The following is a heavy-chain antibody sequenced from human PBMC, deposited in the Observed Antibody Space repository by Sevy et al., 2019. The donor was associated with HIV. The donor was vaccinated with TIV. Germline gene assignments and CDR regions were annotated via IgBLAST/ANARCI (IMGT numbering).Heavy chain of an antibody. D-gene: IGHD2-15*01. CDR2: IYHGGTT. CDR3: AGASGGHMLDYYGVDV. V-gene: IGHV4-38-2*02. CDR1: GYSMSNGYY. J-gene: IGHJ6*02. Sequence: SETLSLTCSVSGYSMSNGYYWGWIRQTPGKGLEWIANIYHGGTTNYNPSLESRALISIDTSKNQFSLRLTSVTAADTAIYYCAGASGGHMLDYYGVDVWGQGTTVTVSS.